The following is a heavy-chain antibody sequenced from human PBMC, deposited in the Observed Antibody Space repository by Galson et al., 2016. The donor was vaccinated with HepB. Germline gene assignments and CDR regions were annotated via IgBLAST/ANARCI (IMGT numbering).Heavy chain of an antibody. D-gene: IGHD2-2*02. CDR1: GGSISTHY. V-gene: IGHV4-59*11. CDR3: AREVQGSGAAIGWFDS. Sequence: SETLSLTCTVSGGSISTHYWSWIRQPPGKGLEWIGYINYRGNTNYNPSLKSRVTLSIDTSKNHVSLKLTSATAADTAVYYGAREVQGSGAAIGWFDSWGQGSRVTVSS. J-gene: IGHJ5*01. CDR2: INYRGNT.